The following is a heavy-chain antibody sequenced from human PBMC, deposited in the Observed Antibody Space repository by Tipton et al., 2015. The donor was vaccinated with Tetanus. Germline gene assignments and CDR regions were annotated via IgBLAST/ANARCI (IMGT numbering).Heavy chain of an antibody. J-gene: IGHJ4*02. CDR1: GFTFSSYS. D-gene: IGHD1-7*01. CDR3: ARDADYNWNYNWGLDC. V-gene: IGHV3-48*02. CDR2: ISSSSSTI. Sequence: SLRLSCAASGFTFSSYSMNWVRQAPGKGLEWVSYISSSSSTIYYADSVKGRFTISRDNAKNSLYLQMNSLRDEDTAVYYCARDADYNWNYNWGLDCWGQGPLVTVSS.